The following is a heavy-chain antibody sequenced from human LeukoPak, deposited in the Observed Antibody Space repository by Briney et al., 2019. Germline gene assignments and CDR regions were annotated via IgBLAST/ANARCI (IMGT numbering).Heavy chain of an antibody. CDR2: ISGSGGST. Sequence: GGSLRLSYAASGFTFSSYAMSWVRQAPGKGLEWVSAISGSGGSTYYADSVKGRFTISRDNSKNTLYLQMNSLRAEDTAVYYCAKNGGYSNYVGYNWFDPWGQGTLVTVSS. D-gene: IGHD4-11*01. V-gene: IGHV3-23*01. CDR3: AKNGGYSNYVGYNWFDP. J-gene: IGHJ5*02. CDR1: GFTFSSYA.